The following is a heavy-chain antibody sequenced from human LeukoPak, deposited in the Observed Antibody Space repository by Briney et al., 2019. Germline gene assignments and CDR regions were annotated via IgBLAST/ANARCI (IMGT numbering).Heavy chain of an antibody. Sequence: GASVKVSCKASGYTFTSYGISWVRQAPGQGLEWMGWISAYNGNTNYAQKLQGRVTMTTDTSTSTAYMELRSLRSDDTAVYYCAREKEWSRWLGRPRVMYYFDYWGQGTLVTVSS. CDR3: AREKEWSRWLGRPRVMYYFDY. CDR1: GYTFTSYG. J-gene: IGHJ4*02. V-gene: IGHV1-18*01. D-gene: IGHD6-19*01. CDR2: ISAYNGNT.